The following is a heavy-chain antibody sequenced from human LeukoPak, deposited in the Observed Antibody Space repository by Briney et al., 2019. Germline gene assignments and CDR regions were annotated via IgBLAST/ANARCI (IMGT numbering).Heavy chain of an antibody. Sequence: GGSLRLSCAASGFTFSIYAMSWVRQAPGKGLQWVSSITSRGESTWYADSVEGRFTITRDNSENTLYLQMHSLRAEDTAVYYCARDRPNYYGSDGHYYRRDGDYWGRGTLVSVSS. CDR2: ITSRGEST. V-gene: IGHV3-23*01. D-gene: IGHD3-22*01. CDR3: ARDRPNYYGSDGHYYRRDGDY. J-gene: IGHJ4*02. CDR1: GFTFSIYA.